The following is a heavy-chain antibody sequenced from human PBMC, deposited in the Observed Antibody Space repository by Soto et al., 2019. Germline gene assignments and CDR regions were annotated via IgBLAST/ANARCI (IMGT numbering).Heavy chain of an antibody. Sequence: PGGSLRLSCAASGFTFSDYYMSWIRQAPGKGLEWVSYISSSSSYTNYADSVKGRFTISRDSAKNSLYLQMNSLRAEDTAVYYCARTAAAGDYWGQGTLVTVSS. J-gene: IGHJ4*02. CDR2: ISSSSSYT. CDR1: GFTFSDYY. CDR3: ARTAAAGDY. V-gene: IGHV3-11*06. D-gene: IGHD6-13*01.